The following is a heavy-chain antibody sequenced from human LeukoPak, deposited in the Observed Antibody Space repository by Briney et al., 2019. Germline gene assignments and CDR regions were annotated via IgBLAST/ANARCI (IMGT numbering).Heavy chain of an antibody. D-gene: IGHD2-2*01. V-gene: IGHV1-8*01. J-gene: IGHJ5*02. CDR1: GYTFTSYD. Sequence: ASVKVSCKASGYTFTSYDINWVRQATGQGLEWMGWMNPNSGNTGYAQKFQGRVTMTRNTSISTAYMELSSLRSEDTAVYYCARRPSYWSSTSCYRRWFDPWGQGTLVTVSS. CDR3: ARRPSYWSSTSCYRRWFDP. CDR2: MNPNSGNT.